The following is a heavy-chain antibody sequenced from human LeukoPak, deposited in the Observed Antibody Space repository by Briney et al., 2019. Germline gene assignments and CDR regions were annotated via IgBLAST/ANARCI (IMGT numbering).Heavy chain of an antibody. V-gene: IGHV3-48*01. CDR3: ARGNGYNLDAFDI. J-gene: IGHJ3*02. CDR1: GFTFSSYS. D-gene: IGHD5-24*01. CDR2: ISSSSSTI. Sequence: GGSLRLSCAASGFTFSSYSMNWVRQAPGKGLEWVSYISSSSSTIYYADSVKGRFTISRDNAKNSLYLQMNSRRAEDTAVYYCARGNGYNLDAFDIWGQGTMVTVSS.